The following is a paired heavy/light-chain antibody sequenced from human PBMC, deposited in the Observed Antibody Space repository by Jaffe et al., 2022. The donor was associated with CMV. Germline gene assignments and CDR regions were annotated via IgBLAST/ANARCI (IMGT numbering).Heavy chain of an antibody. D-gene: IGHD3-16*02. CDR2: VDWADDK. CDR1: GFSLTTNGIY. CDR3: ARIRAQQYVWGSYRYTGAAY. Sequence: QVTLRESGPALVKPTQTLTLTCTFSGFSLTTNGIYVSWIRQPPGKALEWLGLVDWADDKYYSTSLRARLTISKDTSRNQVFLTMTNVDPEDTATYYCARIRAQQYVWGSYRYTGAAYWGLGTLVTVSS. V-gene: IGHV2-70*01. J-gene: IGHJ4*02.
Light chain of an antibody. CDR2: DAS. V-gene: IGKV1-33*01. J-gene: IGKJ4*01. CDR1: QDINNY. CDR3: QQYDNLPPVFT. Sequence: DIQMTQSPSSLSASVGDRVTITCQASQDINNYLNWYQQKPGKAPKLLIYDASNLETGVPSRFSGSGSGTDFTFTISSLQPEDVATYYCQQYDNLPPVFTFAGGTKVDIK.